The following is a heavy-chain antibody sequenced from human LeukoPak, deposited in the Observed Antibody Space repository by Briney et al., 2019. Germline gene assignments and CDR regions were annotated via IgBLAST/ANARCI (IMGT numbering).Heavy chain of an antibody. CDR2: IWYDGSNK. J-gene: IGHJ4*02. CDR1: GFTFSGFG. D-gene: IGHD4-23*01. V-gene: IGHV3-33*01. Sequence: GGSLRLSCAASGFTFSGFGMHWVRQAPGKGLEWVAVIWYDGSNKYYADSVKGRFTISRDNPKNTLYVQMNSLRAEDTAVYYCARGRGADYGGNSGYFDYWGQGTLVTVSS. CDR3: ARGRGADYGGNSGYFDY.